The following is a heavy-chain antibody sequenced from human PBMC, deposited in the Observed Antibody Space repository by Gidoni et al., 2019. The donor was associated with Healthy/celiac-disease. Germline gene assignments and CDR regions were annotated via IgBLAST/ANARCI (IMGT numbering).Heavy chain of an antibody. D-gene: IGHD1-26*01. CDR2: INHSGST. CDR3: ARVGATRYFDY. J-gene: IGHJ4*02. Sequence: QVQLQQWGAGLLKPSATLSLTCAVYGGSFSGYYWSWIRQPPGKGLEWIGEINHSGSTNYNPSLKSRVTISVDTSKNQFSLKLSSVTAADTAVYYCARVGATRYFDYWGQGTLVTVSS. V-gene: IGHV4-34*01. CDR1: GGSFSGYY.